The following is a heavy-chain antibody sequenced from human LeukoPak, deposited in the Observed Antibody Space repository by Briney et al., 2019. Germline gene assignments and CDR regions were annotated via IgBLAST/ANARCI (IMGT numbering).Heavy chain of an antibody. CDR1: GGSISSYY. D-gene: IGHD2-21*01. CDR2: IYTSGST. Sequence: SETLSLTCTVSGGSISSYYWSWIRQPAGKGLEWIGRIYTSGSTNYNPSLKSRVTMSVDTSKNQFSLKLRSVTAADTAIYYCARHIPGNPYFDYWGQGTLVTVSS. CDR3: ARHIPGNPYFDY. V-gene: IGHV4-4*07. J-gene: IGHJ4*02.